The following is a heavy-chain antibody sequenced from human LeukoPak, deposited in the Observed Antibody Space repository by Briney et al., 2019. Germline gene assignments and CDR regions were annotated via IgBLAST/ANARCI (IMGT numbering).Heavy chain of an antibody. CDR1: GGSISSSSYY. J-gene: IGHJ3*02. D-gene: IGHD4-17*01. Sequence: PSETLSLTCTVSGGSISSSSYYWGWIRQPPGKGLEWIGSIYYSGSTNYNPSLKSRVTISVDTSKNQFSLELSSVTAADTAVYYCARFRYGDATIDAFDIWGQGTMVTVSS. V-gene: IGHV4-39*07. CDR2: IYYSGST. CDR3: ARFRYGDATIDAFDI.